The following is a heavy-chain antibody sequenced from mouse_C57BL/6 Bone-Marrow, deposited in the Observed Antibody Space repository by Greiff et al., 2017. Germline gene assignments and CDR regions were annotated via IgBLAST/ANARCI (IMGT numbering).Heavy chain of an antibody. V-gene: IGHV1-19*01. J-gene: IGHJ2*01. CDR3: ARWGWLPLDY. CDR1: GYTFTDYY. Sequence: VQLQQSGPVLVKPGASVKLSCKASGYTFTDYYMTWVKQSHGTSLEWIGVINPYNGGTGYNPKFKGKATLTVDKSSSPAYMELNSLTSEDYAVYYCARWGWLPLDYWGQGTTLTVSA. D-gene: IGHD2-3*01. CDR2: INPYNGGT.